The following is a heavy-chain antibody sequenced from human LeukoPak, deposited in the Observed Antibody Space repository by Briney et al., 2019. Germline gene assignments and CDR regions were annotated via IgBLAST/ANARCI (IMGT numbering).Heavy chain of an antibody. CDR3: ARDSPWLGAFDI. V-gene: IGHV4-31*03. CDR1: GGSISSGGYY. J-gene: IGHJ3*02. D-gene: IGHD3-22*01. CDR2: IYYSGST. Sequence: SQTLSLTCTVSGGSISSGGYYWSWIRQHPGKGLEWIGYIYYSGSTYYNPSLKSRVTISVDTSKNQFSLKLSSVTAADTAVYYCARDSPWLGAFDIWGQGTMVTVSS.